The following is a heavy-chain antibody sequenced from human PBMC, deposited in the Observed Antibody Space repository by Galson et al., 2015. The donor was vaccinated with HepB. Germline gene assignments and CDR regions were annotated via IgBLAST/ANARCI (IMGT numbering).Heavy chain of an antibody. CDR2: IWYDGSNK. V-gene: IGHV3-33*01. CDR3: ARRQGRDCTNGVWRQPACYGMDV. J-gene: IGHJ6*02. D-gene: IGHD2-8*01. Sequence: LRLSCAASGFTFSSYGMHWVRQAPGKGLEWVAVIWYDGSNKYYVDSVKGRFTISRDNSKNTLYLQMNSLRAEDTAVYYCARRQGRDCTNGVWRQPACYGMDVWGQGTTVIVSS. CDR1: GFTFSSYG.